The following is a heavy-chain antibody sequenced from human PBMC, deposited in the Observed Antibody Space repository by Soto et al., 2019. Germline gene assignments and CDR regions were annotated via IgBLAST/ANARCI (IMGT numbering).Heavy chain of an antibody. CDR3: ARGGYYDSSGARNYYFYGMNV. J-gene: IGHJ6*02. CDR1: GYTFSRYG. Sequence: QVQLVQSGAEVKKPGASVKVSCKASGYTFSRYGINWVRQAPGQGLEWLGWVSPYDRYTHYAQILQGRVSMTTDTSTKTAYMELRSLRSDDTAMYYCARGGYYDSSGARNYYFYGMNVWGQGTTVTASS. CDR2: VSPYDRYT. D-gene: IGHD3-22*01. V-gene: IGHV1-18*04.